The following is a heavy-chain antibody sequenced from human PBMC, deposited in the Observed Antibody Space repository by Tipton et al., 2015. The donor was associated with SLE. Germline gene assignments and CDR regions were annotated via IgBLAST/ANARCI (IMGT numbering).Heavy chain of an antibody. CDR2: IYYTGSS. D-gene: IGHD3-16*01. Sequence: TLSLTCTVSGVSVSRHYWGWIRQPPGKGLEWIGYIYYTGSSNHNPSLKGRVTMSVDTSKNQFSLSVNSVTAADTAVYYCARSMLTTKRVFDCWGQGTLVTVSS. CDR3: ARSMLTTKRVFDC. J-gene: IGHJ4*02. CDR1: GVSVSRHY. V-gene: IGHV4-59*02.